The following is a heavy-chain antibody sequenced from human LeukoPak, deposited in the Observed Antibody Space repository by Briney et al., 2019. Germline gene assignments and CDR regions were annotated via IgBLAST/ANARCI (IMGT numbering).Heavy chain of an antibody. Sequence: GGSLRLSCAASGFTFSTYAMNWVRQAPGKGLEWVSGISGSGGSTWYADSVKGRFTISRDNSKNTLYLQMNRLRAEDTATYYCAKYRTGPPYGLDVWGQGTTVTVSS. CDR1: GFTFSTYA. CDR3: AKYRTGPPYGLDV. CDR2: ISGSGGST. J-gene: IGHJ6*02. D-gene: IGHD1-26*01. V-gene: IGHV3-23*01.